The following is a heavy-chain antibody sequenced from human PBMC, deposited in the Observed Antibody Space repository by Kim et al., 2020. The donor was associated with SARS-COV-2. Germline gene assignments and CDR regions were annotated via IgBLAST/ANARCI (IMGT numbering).Heavy chain of an antibody. D-gene: IGHD1-26*01. CDR3: AWEGLDV. J-gene: IGHJ6*02. CDR1: VYTFTNYD. CDR2: LNPNTGYT. V-gene: IGHV1-8*01. Sequence: ASVKVSCKASVYTFTNYDISWVRQATGQGLEWMGYLNPNTGYTGYPPKFQGRVTITWDTPISTVYMGLSSLGFEDTAIYYCAWEGLDVWGQGTTVTVS.